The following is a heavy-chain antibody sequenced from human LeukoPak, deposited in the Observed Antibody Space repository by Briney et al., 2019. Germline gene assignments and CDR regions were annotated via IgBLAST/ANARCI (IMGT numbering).Heavy chain of an antibody. V-gene: IGHV3-21*01. CDR1: GVTFSSYS. D-gene: IGHD3-16*02. Sequence: GGTLRLSCAVSGVTFSSYSMAWVRQAPGKGLVWVSSISGSSRHIHYTDSVEGRFTISRDNAKASLYLQMNSLRDEDTAVYYCARLGLGTYDYVWGSYRYFGHWGQGILVTVSS. J-gene: IGHJ4*02. CDR3: ARLGLGTYDYVWGSYRYFGH. CDR2: ISGSSRHI.